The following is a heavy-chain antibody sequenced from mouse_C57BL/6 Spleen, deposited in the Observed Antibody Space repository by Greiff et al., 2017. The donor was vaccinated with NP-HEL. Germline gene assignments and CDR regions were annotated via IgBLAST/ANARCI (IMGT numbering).Heavy chain of an antibody. CDR2: IWSDGST. CDR1: GFSLTSYG. V-gene: IGHV2-6-1*01. J-gene: IGHJ4*01. CDR3: ARHRDSSGYYAMDY. Sequence: VQLVESGPGLVAPSQSLSITCTVSGFSLTSYGVHWVRQPPGKGLEWLVVIWSDGSTTSNSALKSRLSISKDNSKSQVFLKMNSLQTDDTAMYYCARHRDSSGYYAMDYWGQGTSVTVSS. D-gene: IGHD3-2*02.